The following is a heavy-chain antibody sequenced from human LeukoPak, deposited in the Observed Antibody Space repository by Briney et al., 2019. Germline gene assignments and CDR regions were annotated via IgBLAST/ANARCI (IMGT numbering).Heavy chain of an antibody. CDR2: ISGSGGST. D-gene: IGHD2-2*01. J-gene: IGHJ4*02. Sequence: PGGSLRLSCAASGSTFSSYAMSWVRQAPGKGLEWVSAISGSGGSTYYADSVKGRFTISRDNSKNTLYLQMNSLRAEDTAVYYCARPRGCGSSRCNNFDYWGQGTLVTVSS. V-gene: IGHV3-23*01. CDR1: GSTFSSYA. CDR3: ARPRGCGSSRCNNFDY.